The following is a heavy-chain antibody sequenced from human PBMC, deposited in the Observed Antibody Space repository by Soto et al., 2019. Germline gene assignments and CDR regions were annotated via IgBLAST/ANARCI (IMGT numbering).Heavy chain of an antibody. V-gene: IGHV1-69*04. Sequence: SVKVSCKASGGTFSSYTISWVRQAPGQGLDWMGRIIPILGIANYAQKFQGRVTITVDKSTSTAYMELSSLRSEDTAVYYCARDRLRYSSSSGPLNWFDPWGQGTLVTVSS. D-gene: IGHD6-6*01. CDR2: IIPILGIA. CDR1: GGTFSSYT. J-gene: IGHJ5*02. CDR3: ARDRLRYSSSSGPLNWFDP.